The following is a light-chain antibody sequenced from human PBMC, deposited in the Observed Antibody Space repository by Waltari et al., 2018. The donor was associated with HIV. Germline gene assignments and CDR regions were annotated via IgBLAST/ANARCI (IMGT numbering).Light chain of an antibody. CDR3: SSYAGSNNVV. J-gene: IGLJ2*01. Sequence: QSALTQPPSASGSPGQSVTISSTGTSSDVGGYTSVSWYQPHPGKAPQVMIYEVSKRPSGVPDRFSGSKSGNTASLTVSGLQAEDEADYYCSSYAGSNNVVFGGGTKLTVL. V-gene: IGLV2-8*01. CDR2: EVS. CDR1: SSDVGGYTS.